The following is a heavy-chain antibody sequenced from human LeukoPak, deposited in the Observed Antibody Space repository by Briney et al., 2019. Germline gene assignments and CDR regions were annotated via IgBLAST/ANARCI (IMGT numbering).Heavy chain of an antibody. D-gene: IGHD1-26*01. CDR2: IYYTGIT. CDR3: ARGSWWELLGGDY. Sequence: PSETLSLTCSISGDFFSTYYWSWIRQPPGKGLEWIGYIYYTGITNYNPSLKSRVTISIDTSKIQFSLKLSSVTAADTAVYYCARGSWWELLGGDYWDQGILVTVSS. CDR1: GDFFSTYY. V-gene: IGHV4-59*01. J-gene: IGHJ4*02.